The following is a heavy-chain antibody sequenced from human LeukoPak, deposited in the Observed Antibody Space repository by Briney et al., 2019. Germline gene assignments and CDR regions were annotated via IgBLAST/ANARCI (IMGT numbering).Heavy chain of an antibody. D-gene: IGHD6-13*01. Sequence: SETLSLTRTVSGGSVSSGPYYWSWIRQPPGEGLEWIGWENNYNVSLKSRVIISVDRSKNQFSLTFISVTAADTAVYFCARGGSQYTSSPGGDYWGQGTLVTVSS. CDR1: GGSVSSGPYY. J-gene: IGHJ4*02. CDR3: ARGGSQYTSSPGGDY. CDR2: WEN. V-gene: IGHV4-61*01.